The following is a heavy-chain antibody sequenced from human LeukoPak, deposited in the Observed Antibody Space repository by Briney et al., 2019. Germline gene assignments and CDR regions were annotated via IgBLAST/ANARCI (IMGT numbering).Heavy chain of an antibody. V-gene: IGHV1-69*05. J-gene: IGHJ4*02. Sequence: GASVKVSCKASGGTFSSYAISWVRQAPGQGLEWMGGIIPIFGTANYAQKFQGRVTITTDESTSTAYMELSSLRSEDTAVYYCARNLPDYSSSPSPFDYWGQGTLVTVSS. CDR3: ARNLPDYSSSPSPFDY. CDR2: IIPIFGTA. CDR1: GGTFSSYA. D-gene: IGHD6-6*01.